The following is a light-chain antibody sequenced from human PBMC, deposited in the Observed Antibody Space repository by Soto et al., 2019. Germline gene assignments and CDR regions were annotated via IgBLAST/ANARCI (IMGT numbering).Light chain of an antibody. V-gene: IGKV3-11*01. CDR1: QSISEF. CDR2: DAS. Sequence: VVLTQSPATLSLSPGERATLSCRASQSISEFLAWYQQKPGQAPSLLIYDASNRATGTPARFSGSGSGTDFTLTISSVEAEDFALYYCQQRSKWPVTFGGGTKVEIK. CDR3: QQRSKWPVT. J-gene: IGKJ4*01.